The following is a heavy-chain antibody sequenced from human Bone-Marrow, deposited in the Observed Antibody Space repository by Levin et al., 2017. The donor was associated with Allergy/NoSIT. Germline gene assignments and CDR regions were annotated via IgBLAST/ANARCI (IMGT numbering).Heavy chain of an antibody. CDR1: GFTFGNYA. Sequence: GGSLRLSCAASGFTFGNYAMSWVRQTPEKGLQWVSAISGSGGSTYYADSVKGRFTISRDNSNNTLYLQMNGLRAEDTAIYYCAKWAVGDNWGQGTLVTVSS. J-gene: IGHJ4*02. V-gene: IGHV3-23*01. CDR3: AKWAVGDN. D-gene: IGHD3-10*01. CDR2: ISGSGGST.